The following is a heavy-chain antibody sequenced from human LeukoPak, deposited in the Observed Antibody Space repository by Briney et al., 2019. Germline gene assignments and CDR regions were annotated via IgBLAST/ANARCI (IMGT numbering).Heavy chain of an antibody. D-gene: IGHD6-19*01. CDR2: IWYDGNNK. CDR1: GFPFGSYG. Sequence: GRSLRLSCAASGFPFGSYGMHWLRQAPGKGLEWVALIWYDGNNKECADSVKGRFTISRDNSKNTLFLQVNSLRAEDTAVYYCARDRGNGAVAGTGFDYCGQGTLVTVFS. CDR3: ARDRGNGAVAGTGFDY. J-gene: IGHJ4*02. V-gene: IGHV3-33*01.